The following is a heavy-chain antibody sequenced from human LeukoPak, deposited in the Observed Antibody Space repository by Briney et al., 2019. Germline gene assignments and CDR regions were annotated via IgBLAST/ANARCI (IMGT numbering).Heavy chain of an antibody. V-gene: IGHV4-59*01. J-gene: IGHJ5*02. CDR1: GGSISRYY. CDR3: PREAMIDNWLDP. D-gene: IGHD3-22*01. Sequence: SETLSLTCTVSGGSISRYYWSWIRQPPGKGLEWIGYIYYSGSTNYNPSLKSRVTISVDTSKNQFSLKLSSVTAADTAVYYCPREAMIDNWLDPWGQGTLVTVSS. CDR2: IYYSGST.